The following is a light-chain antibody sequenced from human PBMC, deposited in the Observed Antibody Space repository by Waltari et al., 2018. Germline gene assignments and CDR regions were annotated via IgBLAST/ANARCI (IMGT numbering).Light chain of an antibody. CDR3: ATWDDRLNGPV. CDR1: NSNLGRNT. Sequence: QSVLTQPPSASGTPRQRVTIPCSGSNSNLGRNTVNCYQQFPGAAPTLLVYNNFQRPSGVPDRFSASKSGTSASLAILGVRPEDEADYYCATWDDRLNGPVFGGGTKLTVL. J-gene: IGLJ2*01. V-gene: IGLV1-44*01. CDR2: NNF.